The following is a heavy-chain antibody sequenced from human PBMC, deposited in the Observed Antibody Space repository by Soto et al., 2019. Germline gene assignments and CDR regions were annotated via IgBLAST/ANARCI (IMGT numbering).Heavy chain of an antibody. CDR2: INGDGGST. CDR3: AKVVQMATVRGYFDY. D-gene: IGHD4-4*01. CDR1: GFIFGGYG. V-gene: IGHV3-23*01. J-gene: IGHJ4*01. Sequence: EIHLLESGGGLVQRGGSLRLSCAASGFIFGGYGMSWVRQAPGKGLEWVAAINGDGGSTYYADSVKGRFTISRDNSMNTLDLQMNSLRDEDTAVYYCAKVVQMATVRGYFDYWGHGTLVTVSS.